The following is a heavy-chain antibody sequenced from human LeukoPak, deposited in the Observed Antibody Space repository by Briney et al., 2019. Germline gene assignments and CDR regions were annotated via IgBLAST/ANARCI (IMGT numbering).Heavy chain of an antibody. CDR1: GFSFSSYW. CDR3: ARAHSSGWAFDY. CDR2: IKQDGSEK. Sequence: GGSLRLSCAASGFSFSSYWMSRVRQAPGKGLEWVATIKQDGSEKYYVDSVKRRFTISRDTAKNSLSLQMNSLRAEDTAVYYCARAHSSGWAFDYWGQGTLVTVSS. V-gene: IGHV3-7*01. D-gene: IGHD6-19*01. J-gene: IGHJ4*02.